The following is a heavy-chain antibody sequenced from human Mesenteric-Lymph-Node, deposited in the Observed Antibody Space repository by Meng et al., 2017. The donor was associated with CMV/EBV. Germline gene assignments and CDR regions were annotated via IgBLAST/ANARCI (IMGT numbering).Heavy chain of an antibody. J-gene: IGHJ4*02. D-gene: IGHD4-17*01. CDR1: GGSVSSGSYY. CDR2: IHYSGST. Sequence: GSLRLSCTVSGGSVSSGSYYWSWIRQPPGKGLQWIGYIHYSGSTNYNPSLKSRLTMSVDMSKNQFSLKLSSVAAADTAVYYCARWAMTTGGWVYHFDYWGQGTLVTVSS. CDR3: ARWAMTTGGWVYHFDY. V-gene: IGHV4-61*01.